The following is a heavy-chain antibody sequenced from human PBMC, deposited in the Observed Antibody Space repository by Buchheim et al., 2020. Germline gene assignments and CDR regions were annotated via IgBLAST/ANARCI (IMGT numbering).Heavy chain of an antibody. J-gene: IGHJ4*02. Sequence: EVQLVESGGGLVQPGGSLRLSCAASGFTFGIYWMHWVRQTPGKGLVWVSRINGDGRNTDYADSVKGRFTISRDNAEHTIYLPMNSLRAEDTAVYYCAMSTDYYSDWGQGT. CDR1: GFTFGIYW. CDR3: AMSTDYYSD. D-gene: IGHD2-21*02. V-gene: IGHV3-74*01. CDR2: INGDGRNT.